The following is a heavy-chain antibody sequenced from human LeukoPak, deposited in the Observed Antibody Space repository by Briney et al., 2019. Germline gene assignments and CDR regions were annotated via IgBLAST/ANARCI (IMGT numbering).Heavy chain of an antibody. CDR3: ATVHRYYYGSGSYYNRFDY. CDR2: FDPEDGET. CDR1: GYTLIELS. J-gene: IGHJ4*02. D-gene: IGHD3-10*01. V-gene: IGHV1-24*01. Sequence: ASVKVSCKVSGYTLIELSMHWVRQAPGKGLEWMGGFDPEDGETIYAQKFQGRVTMTEDTSTDTAYMELSSLRSEDTAVYYCATVHRYYYGSGSYYNRFDYWGQGTLVTVSS.